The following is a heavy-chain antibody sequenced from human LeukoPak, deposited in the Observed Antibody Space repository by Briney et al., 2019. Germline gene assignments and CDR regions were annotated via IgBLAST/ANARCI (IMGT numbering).Heavy chain of an antibody. D-gene: IGHD3-10*01. CDR2: IYTSGST. V-gene: IGHV4-4*07. CDR3: ARHSGPYRSFDY. J-gene: IGHJ4*02. CDR1: GGSISSYY. Sequence: SETLSLTCTVSGGSISSYYWSWIRQPAGKGLEWIGRIYTSGSTNYNPSLKSRVTISVDTSKNQFSLKLTSVTAADTAVYYCARHSGPYRSFDYWGQGTLVTVSS.